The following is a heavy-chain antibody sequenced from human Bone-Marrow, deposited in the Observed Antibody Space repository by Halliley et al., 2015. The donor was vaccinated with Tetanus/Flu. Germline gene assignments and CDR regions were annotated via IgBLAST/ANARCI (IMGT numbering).Heavy chain of an antibody. V-gene: IGHV4-30-2*05. CDR3: ARDTMHYYDSTGYYGGSWFDP. J-gene: IGHJ5*02. D-gene: IGHD3-22*01. CDR2: GST. Sequence: GSTYYNPSLKSRVTISLDTSKNQFSLKLSSVTAADTAVYYCARDTMHYYDSTGYYGGSWFDPWGQGTPVTVSS.